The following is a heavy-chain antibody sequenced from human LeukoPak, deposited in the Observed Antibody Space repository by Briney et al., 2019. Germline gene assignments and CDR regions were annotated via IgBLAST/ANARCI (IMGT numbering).Heavy chain of an antibody. Sequence: RGSLRLSCAASGFTVSSNYMSWVRQAPGKGLEWVSVIYSGGSTYYADSVKGRFTISRDNSKNTLYLQMNSLRAEDTAVYYCAGPSSSWYMAPDYWGQGTLVTVSS. CDR2: IYSGGST. CDR1: GFTVSSNY. J-gene: IGHJ4*02. CDR3: AGPSSSWYMAPDY. V-gene: IGHV3-66*01. D-gene: IGHD6-13*01.